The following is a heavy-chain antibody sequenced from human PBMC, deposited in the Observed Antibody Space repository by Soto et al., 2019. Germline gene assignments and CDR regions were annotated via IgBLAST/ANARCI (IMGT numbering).Heavy chain of an antibody. J-gene: IGHJ4*02. CDR1: GGTFSSYT. V-gene: IGHV1-69*08. D-gene: IGHD6-6*01. CDR3: AIEYSSSPPYYPIGY. Sequence: SVKVSCKASGGTFSSYTISWVRQAPGQGLEWMGRIIPILGTANYAQKFQGRVTITADESTNTAYMELSSLRSEDTAVYYCAIEYSSSPPYYPIGYWGQGTLVTVSS. CDR2: IIPILGTA.